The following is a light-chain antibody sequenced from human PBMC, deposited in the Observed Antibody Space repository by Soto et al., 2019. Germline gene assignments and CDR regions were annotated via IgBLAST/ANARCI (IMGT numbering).Light chain of an antibody. CDR2: DAS. V-gene: IGKV3-20*01. CDR3: QQYGSSPRT. Sequence: IVLTQSPCTLSLSPGERATLSCRASQSVSSSYLAWYQQKPGQAPRLLIYDASSRATGIPDRFSGSGSGTDFTLTISRLEPEDFAVYYCQQYGSSPRTFGQGTKVDIK. CDR1: QSVSSSY. J-gene: IGKJ1*01.